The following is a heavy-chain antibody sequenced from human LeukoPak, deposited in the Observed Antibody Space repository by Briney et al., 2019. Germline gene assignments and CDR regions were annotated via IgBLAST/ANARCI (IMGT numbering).Heavy chain of an antibody. CDR3: ARGRYCSDGSCYGDY. D-gene: IGHD2-15*01. V-gene: IGHV7-4-1*01. CDR2: IHTNTGNP. Sequence: ASVKLSCKASGYTFTSYAISWVRQAPGQGLEWMGWIHTNTGNPTYAQGFTGRFVFSLDTSVSTAYMQIGSLKAEDTAIYYCARGRYCSDGSCYGDYWGQGSPLTVSS. CDR1: GYTFTSYA. J-gene: IGHJ4*02.